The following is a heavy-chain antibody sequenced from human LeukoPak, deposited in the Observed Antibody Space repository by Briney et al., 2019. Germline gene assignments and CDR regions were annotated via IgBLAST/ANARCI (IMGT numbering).Heavy chain of an antibody. J-gene: IGHJ4*02. D-gene: IGHD5-12*01. CDR3: ARLPSRSDYVPFDY. CDR1: GFTFSGSA. CDR2: IRSKANSYAT. V-gene: IGHV3-73*01. Sequence: GGSMRLSCAASGFTFSGSAMHWVRQASGKGLEWVGRIRSKANSYATAYAASVKGRFTISRDDSKITAYLQMNSLKTEDTAVYYCARLPSRSDYVPFDYWGQGTLVTASS.